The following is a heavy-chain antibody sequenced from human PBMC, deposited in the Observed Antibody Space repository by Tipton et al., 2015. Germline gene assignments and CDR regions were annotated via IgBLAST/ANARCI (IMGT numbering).Heavy chain of an antibody. CDR1: GGSISSGDYY. CDR3: ASHYSTVTIPYYYYGMDV. D-gene: IGHD4-17*01. CDR2: IYSSGST. J-gene: IGHJ6*02. V-gene: IGHV4-31*03. Sequence: TLSLTCTVSGGSISSGDYYWYWIRQHPGKGLEWIGYIYSSGSTYYNPSLKSRVTISVDTSKNQFSLKLSSVSAADTAVYYRASHYSTVTIPYYYYGMDVWGQGTTVTVSS.